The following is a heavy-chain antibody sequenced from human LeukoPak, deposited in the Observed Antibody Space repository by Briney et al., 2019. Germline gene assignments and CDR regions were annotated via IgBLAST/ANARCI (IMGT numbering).Heavy chain of an antibody. V-gene: IGHV4-39*01. D-gene: IGHD6-19*01. CDR2: IYYTGTT. CDR1: GVSISSSCYF. CDR3: ARQASVSGNWSMPLHY. Sequence: AETLSLTCTVSGVSISSSCYFWGWLRQPPGMGREWIGNIYYTGTTYYNPSLKSLVTISVNTSKNLFSLELTSVTAAHTAVYYCARQASVSGNWSMPLHYWGQGSLVTVSS. J-gene: IGHJ4*02.